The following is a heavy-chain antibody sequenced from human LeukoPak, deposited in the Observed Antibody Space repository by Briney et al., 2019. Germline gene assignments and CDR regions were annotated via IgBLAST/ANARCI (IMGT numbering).Heavy chain of an antibody. Sequence: PSETLSFTCAVYGGSFSGYYWSWIRQPPGKGLEWIGEINHSGSTNYNPSLKSRVTISVDTSKNQFSLKLSSVTAADTAVYYCARVIGSSIAARPYYYYGMDVWGQGTTVTVSS. J-gene: IGHJ6*02. V-gene: IGHV4-34*01. CDR3: ARVIGSSIAARPYYYYGMDV. CDR2: INHSGST. D-gene: IGHD6-6*01. CDR1: GGSFSGYY.